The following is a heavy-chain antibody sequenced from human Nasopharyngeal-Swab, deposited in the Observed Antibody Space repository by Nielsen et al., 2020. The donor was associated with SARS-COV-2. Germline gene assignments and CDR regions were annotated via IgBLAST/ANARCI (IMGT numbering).Heavy chain of an antibody. CDR1: GYTFTGYY. Sequence: ASVKVSCKASGYTFTGYYMHWVRQAPGQGLEWMGWINPNSGGTNYAQKFRGWVTMTRDTSISTAYMELSRLRSDDTAVYYCARDQGSNPDYYGMDVWGQGTTVTVSS. D-gene: IGHD4-11*01. CDR3: ARDQGSNPDYYGMDV. V-gene: IGHV1-2*04. CDR2: INPNSGGT. J-gene: IGHJ6*02.